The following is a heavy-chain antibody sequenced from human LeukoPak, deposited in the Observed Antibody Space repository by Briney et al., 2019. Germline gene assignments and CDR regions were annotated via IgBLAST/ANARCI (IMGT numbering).Heavy chain of an antibody. J-gene: IGHJ4*02. Sequence: GGSLRLSCAASGFTFSSYAMSWVRQAPGKGLEWVSAISGSGGSTYYADSVKGRFTISRDNSKNTLCLQMNSLRAEDTAVYYCAHISSSWPDYWGQGTLVTVSS. CDR1: GFTFSSYA. CDR2: ISGSGGST. D-gene: IGHD6-13*01. V-gene: IGHV3-23*01. CDR3: AHISSSWPDY.